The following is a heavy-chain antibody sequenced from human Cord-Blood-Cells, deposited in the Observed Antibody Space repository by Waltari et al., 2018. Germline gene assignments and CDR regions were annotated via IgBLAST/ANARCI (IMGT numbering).Heavy chain of an antibody. CDR1: GYTFTSYA. D-gene: IGHD6-13*01. J-gene: IGHJ5*02. CDR2: INAGNGNT. Sequence: QVQLVQSGAEVKKPGASVKVSCKASGYTFTSYAMHWVRQAPGQRLEWMGWINAGNGNTKYSQKFQGRVTITRDTSASTAYMELSSLRSEDTAVYSCARDSSSWYWFDPWGQGTLVTVSS. CDR3: ARDSSSWYWFDP. V-gene: IGHV1-3*01.